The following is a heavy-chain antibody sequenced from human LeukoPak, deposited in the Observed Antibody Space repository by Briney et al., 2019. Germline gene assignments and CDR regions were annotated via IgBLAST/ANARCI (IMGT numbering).Heavy chain of an antibody. CDR1: GGSLSSDSYY. Sequence: PSQTLSLTCTVSGGSLSSDSYYSSWIRQPAGKGLEWIGRIYTSGSTNFSPSLKSRVTISVDTSKNQFSLKLSSVTAADTAVYYCARCTITPYYFDYWGQGTLVTVSS. V-gene: IGHV4-61*02. CDR2: IYTSGST. CDR3: ARCTITPYYFDY. J-gene: IGHJ4*02. D-gene: IGHD5-12*01.